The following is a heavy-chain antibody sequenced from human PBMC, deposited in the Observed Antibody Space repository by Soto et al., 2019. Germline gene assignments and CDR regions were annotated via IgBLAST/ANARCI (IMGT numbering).Heavy chain of an antibody. D-gene: IGHD3-10*01. CDR1: GLTFSNYG. J-gene: IGHJ4*02. CDR2: TWSDGSNK. CDR3: AIGGFTFDT. V-gene: IGHV3-33*01. Sequence: QPGGSLRLSCAASGLTFSNYGMHWVRQAPGKGLERVAVTWSDGSNKYYADHVKGRFTISRDNAKNTLYLQMNSLRAFDSAVYYCAIGGFTFDTWGQGTLVTVSS.